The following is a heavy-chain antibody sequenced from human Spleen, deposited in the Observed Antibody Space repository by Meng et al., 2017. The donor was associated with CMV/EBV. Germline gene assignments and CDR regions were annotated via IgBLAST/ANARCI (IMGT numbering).Heavy chain of an antibody. D-gene: IGHD2-15*01. CDR1: GFTFDDYA. Sequence: GESLKISCAASGFTFDDYAMHWVRQAPGKGLEWVSSISSSSSYIYYADSVKGRFTISRDNAKNSLYLQMNSLRAEDTAVYYCARVRYCSGGSCWGRSFDYWGQGTLVTVSS. CDR2: ISSSSSYI. J-gene: IGHJ4*02. V-gene: IGHV3-21*01. CDR3: ARVRYCSGGSCWGRSFDY.